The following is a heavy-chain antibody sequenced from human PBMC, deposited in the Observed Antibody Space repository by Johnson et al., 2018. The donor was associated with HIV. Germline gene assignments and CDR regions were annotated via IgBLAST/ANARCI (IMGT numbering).Heavy chain of an antibody. CDR3: ARGDRSSGLCDAFDI. J-gene: IGHJ3*02. D-gene: IGHD6-19*01. V-gene: IGHV3-30*01. CDR1: GFTFSSSV. CDR2: ISVDGRNE. Sequence: QVQLVEFGGGVVQPGTSLRLSCAASGFTFSSSVMHWVRQAPGKGLEWVSGISVDGRNEHYPDTVKGRFTISRDNSDNILYLQMNSLRVEDTAVYYCARGDRSSGLCDAFDIWGQGTMVTVTS.